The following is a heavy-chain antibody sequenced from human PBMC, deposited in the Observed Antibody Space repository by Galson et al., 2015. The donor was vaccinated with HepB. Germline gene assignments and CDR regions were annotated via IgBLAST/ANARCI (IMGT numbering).Heavy chain of an antibody. J-gene: IGHJ3*02. D-gene: IGHD6-13*01. Sequence: SLRLSCAASGLTFSSYGMHWVRQAPGKGLEWVAVIWYDGSNKNYADSVKGRFSISRDNSKNTLYLQMNSLRAEDTDVYYCARERANIADDARALDNWGQGTMVTVSS. CDR3: ARERANIADDARALDN. V-gene: IGHV3-33*01. CDR2: IWYDGSNK. CDR1: GLTFSSYG.